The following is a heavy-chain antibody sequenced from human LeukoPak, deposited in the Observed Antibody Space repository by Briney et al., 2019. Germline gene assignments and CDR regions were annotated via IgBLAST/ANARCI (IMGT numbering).Heavy chain of an antibody. V-gene: IGHV4-30-2*01. D-gene: IGHD2-2*01. Sequence: PSETLSLTCAVSGGSISSGGHSWSWVRQPPGKGLEWIGYIYPSGSTYYNPSLKSRVTISVDRSKNQFSLKLSSVTAADTAVYYCARVAQKDIVVVPAAPSAFDYWGQGTLVTVSS. CDR3: ARVAQKDIVVVPAAPSAFDY. J-gene: IGHJ4*02. CDR1: GGSISSGGHS. CDR2: IYPSGST.